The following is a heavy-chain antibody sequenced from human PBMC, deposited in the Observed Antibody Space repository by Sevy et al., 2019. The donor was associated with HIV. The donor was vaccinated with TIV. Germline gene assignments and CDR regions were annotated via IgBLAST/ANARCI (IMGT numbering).Heavy chain of an antibody. V-gene: IGHV4-61*01. CDR3: ARVNRYSSGYNWFDP. J-gene: IGHJ5*02. CDR1: GGSVSSGSYY. Sequence: SETLSLTCTVSGGSVSSGSYYRSWIRQTPGKGLEWIGYIYDSGSTNYNPSLKSRVTISVDTSKNQFSLKLSSVTAADTAVYYCARVNRYSSGYNWFDPWGQGTLVTVSS. CDR2: IYDSGST. D-gene: IGHD6-19*01.